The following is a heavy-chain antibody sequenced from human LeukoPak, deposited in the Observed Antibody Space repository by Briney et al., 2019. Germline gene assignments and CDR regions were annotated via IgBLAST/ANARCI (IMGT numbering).Heavy chain of an antibody. CDR1: GGSFSGYY. D-gene: IGHD3-22*01. J-gene: IGHJ4*02. CDR2: IYYSGST. V-gene: IGHV4-34*01. CDR3: ARGSIFDSSGYYRQRYFDY. Sequence: SETLSLTCAVYGGSFSGYYWGWIRQPPGKGLEWIGSIYYSGSTYYNPSLKSRVTISVDTSKNQFSLKLSSVTAADTAVYYCARGSIFDSSGYYRQRYFDYWGQGTLVTVSS.